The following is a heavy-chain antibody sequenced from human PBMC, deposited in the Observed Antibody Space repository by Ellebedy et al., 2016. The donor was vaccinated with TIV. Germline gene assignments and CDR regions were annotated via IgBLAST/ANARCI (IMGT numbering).Heavy chain of an antibody. CDR1: GGSISSYY. Sequence: SETLSLTCTVSGGSISSYYWSWIRQPPGKGLEWIGYIYYSGSTNYNPSLKSRVTISVDTSKNQFSLKLSSVTAADTAVYYCARISGRYLRGGYYFDYWGQGTLVTVSS. J-gene: IGHJ4*02. D-gene: IGHD1-26*01. CDR3: ARISGRYLRGGYYFDY. CDR2: IYYSGST. V-gene: IGHV4-59*01.